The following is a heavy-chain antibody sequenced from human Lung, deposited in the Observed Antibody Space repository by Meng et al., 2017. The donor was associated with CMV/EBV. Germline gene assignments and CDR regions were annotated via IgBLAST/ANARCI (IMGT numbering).Heavy chain of an antibody. V-gene: IGHV1-18*01. J-gene: IGHJ6*02. CDR2: ISTYSGNT. CDR3: ARDFVPFGATAVYYGMDV. CDR1: GYTFINHG. Sequence: ASXXVSXKASGYTFINHGFSWVRQAPGQGLEWMGWISTYSGNTNYAQKFQGRVTMSTDTSTNTAYMELRSLRSDDTAVYYCARDFVPFGATAVYYGMDVGXQGTSAT. D-gene: IGHD6-13*01.